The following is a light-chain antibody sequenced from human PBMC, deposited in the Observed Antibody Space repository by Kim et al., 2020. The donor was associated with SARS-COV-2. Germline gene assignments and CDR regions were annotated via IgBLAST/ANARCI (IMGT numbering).Light chain of an antibody. J-gene: IGKJ1*01. CDR3: HQFYLYPRT. CDR1: QDISTF. V-gene: IGKV1-9*01. CDR2: AAS. Sequence: DIQLTQSPSFLSASVGDSVTITCRASQDISTFLARYQQDLGKAPKLLIYAASTLGSGVPSRFSGRGSGTEFTLTISSLQPEDFATYFCHQFYLYPRTFGQGTKVDIK.